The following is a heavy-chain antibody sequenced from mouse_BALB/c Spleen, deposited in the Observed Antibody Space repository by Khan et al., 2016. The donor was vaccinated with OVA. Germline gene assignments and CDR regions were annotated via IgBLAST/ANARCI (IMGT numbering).Heavy chain of an antibody. Sequence: QVQLQQSGAELARPGASVKLSCKASGYTFIRYWMLWVKQRPGQGLEWIGAFYPGDGDTIYTQKFKGKATLTADKSSSTAYMQLSSLTSEDSAVYYCASHYGNYFDYWGQGTTLTVSS. J-gene: IGHJ2*01. V-gene: IGHV1-87*01. CDR3: ASHYGNYFDY. D-gene: IGHD2-1*01. CDR2: FYPGDGDT. CDR1: GYTFIRYW.